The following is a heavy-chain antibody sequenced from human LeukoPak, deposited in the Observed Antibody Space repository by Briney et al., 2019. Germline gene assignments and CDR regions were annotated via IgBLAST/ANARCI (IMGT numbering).Heavy chain of an antibody. Sequence: DSVKGRFTISRDNSKNTLYLQMNSLRAEDTAVYYCAREGVAAAGIVDYWGQGTLVTVSS. J-gene: IGHJ4*02. V-gene: IGHV3-30*01. CDR3: AREGVAAAGIVDY. D-gene: IGHD6-13*01.